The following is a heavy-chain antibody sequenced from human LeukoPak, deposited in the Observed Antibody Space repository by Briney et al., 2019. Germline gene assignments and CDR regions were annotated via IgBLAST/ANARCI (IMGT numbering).Heavy chain of an antibody. CDR3: ARRTQWLAYFDY. CDR1: GYSISSNYY. Sequence: SETLSLTCTVSGYSISSNYYWGWIRQPPGKGLEWIGNIYHSGTTYYNPSLKSRVTISVDTFKNQFSLRLRSVTAADTAVYYCARRTQWLAYFDYWGQGTLVTVSS. CDR2: IYHSGTT. V-gene: IGHV4-38-2*02. D-gene: IGHD6-19*01. J-gene: IGHJ4*02.